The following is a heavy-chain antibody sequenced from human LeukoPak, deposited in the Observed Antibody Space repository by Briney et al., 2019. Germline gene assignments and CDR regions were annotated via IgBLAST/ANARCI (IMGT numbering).Heavy chain of an antibody. D-gene: IGHD3-22*01. CDR2: VSGGGGST. Sequence: GGSLRCSCAASGFTCSSQGMSWVRQGPGKGLDWVSAVSGGGGSTFYADSVKGPFTISRDNSKNTLYLQMNSLRAEDTAVYYCATYSSGFYWLFDSWGQGTLVTVSS. V-gene: IGHV3-23*01. J-gene: IGHJ4*02. CDR1: GFTCSSQG. CDR3: ATYSSGFYWLFDS.